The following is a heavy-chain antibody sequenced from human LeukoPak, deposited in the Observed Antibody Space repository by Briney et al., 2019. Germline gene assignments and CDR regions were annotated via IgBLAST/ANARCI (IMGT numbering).Heavy chain of an antibody. CDR1: GFTFSSYA. V-gene: IGHV3-23*01. J-gene: IGHJ3*01. Sequence: PGGSRRLSCAASGFTFSSYAMSWVRQAPGKGLEWVSVISGSGGSTKYVDSVKGRCTISRGNSKNTLYLQMNSLRAEDTAVYYCAKGQTAMDAFDVWGQGTMVTVSS. CDR2: ISGSGGST. CDR3: AKGQTAMDAFDV. D-gene: IGHD5-18*01.